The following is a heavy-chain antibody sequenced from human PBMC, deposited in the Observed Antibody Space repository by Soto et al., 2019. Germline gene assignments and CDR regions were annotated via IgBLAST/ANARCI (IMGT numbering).Heavy chain of an antibody. CDR2: VITRGSDT. CDR1: GYSLSSYD. V-gene: IGHV3-30*18. J-gene: IGHJ6*02. Sequence: QVQLVESGGGVVQPGRSLRLSCAASGYSLSSYDIHWVRQAPGKGLEWVALVITRGSDTYYVAYVQGRFTVSRDNSKNTATLQMSSLRVADKVEYFCAKATVTDAHSDSDYYTMDVWCQGTTVTVSS. D-gene: IGHD4-17*01. CDR3: AKATVTDAHSDSDYYTMDV.